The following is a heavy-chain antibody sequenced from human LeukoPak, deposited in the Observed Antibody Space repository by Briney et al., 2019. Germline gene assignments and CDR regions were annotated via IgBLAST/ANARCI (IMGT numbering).Heavy chain of an antibody. CDR3: ATQRVGASQPDY. D-gene: IGHD1-26*01. J-gene: IGHJ4*02. CDR1: GFTVSSNY. CDR2: ISSSSSYI. Sequence: GGSLRLSCAASGFTVSSNYMNWVRQAPGKGLEWVSSISSSSSYIYYADSVKGRFTISRDNAKNSLYLQMNSLRAEDTAVYYCATQRVGASQPDYWGQGTLVTVSS. V-gene: IGHV3-21*01.